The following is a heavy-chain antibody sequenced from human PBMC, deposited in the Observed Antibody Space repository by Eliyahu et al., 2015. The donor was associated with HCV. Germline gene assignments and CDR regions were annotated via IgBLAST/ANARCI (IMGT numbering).Heavy chain of an antibody. D-gene: IGHD3-10*01. V-gene: IGHV3-23*01. J-gene: IGHJ3*02. CDR1: GFXFSTSA. Sequence: EVQLMESGGALVQPGGSLRLSCVASGFXFSTSAMGWVRQAPGKGLEWVSCISGSGGVTYYADSVRGRFIVSRDNSKNTVNVQMNSLRADDTAVYYCAKGGLGFGTEDAFHNWGQGTMVTVSS. CDR2: ISGSGGVT. CDR3: AKGGLGFGTEDAFHN.